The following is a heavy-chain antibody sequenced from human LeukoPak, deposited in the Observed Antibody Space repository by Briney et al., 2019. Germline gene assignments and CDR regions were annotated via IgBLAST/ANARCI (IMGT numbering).Heavy chain of an antibody. CDR3: ARSKVVTAIRRSLSWFDP. CDR2: INPNNGDT. CDR1: GYTFTGYY. V-gene: IGHV1-2*02. Sequence: GASVKVSCKASGYTFTGYYIHWVRQAPGQGLEWMGWINPNNGDTNFAQKFQGRVTMTRDTSISTVYMELSRLRSDDTAVYYCARSKVVTAIRRSLSWFDPWGQGTLVTVSS. J-gene: IGHJ5*02. D-gene: IGHD2-21*02.